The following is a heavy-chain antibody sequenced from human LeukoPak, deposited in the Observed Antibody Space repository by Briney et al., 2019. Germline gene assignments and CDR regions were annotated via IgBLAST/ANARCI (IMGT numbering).Heavy chain of an antibody. CDR3: ASRAPNLGDSGAGSSYYYYYGVDV. D-gene: IGHD3-10*01. V-gene: IGHV4-31*03. CDR2: MFYGGGT. J-gene: IGHJ6*02. Sequence: SETLSLTCTVSGGSVSRGGDYWTWIRQHPGEGLEWIVYMFYGGGTYYNPSLKSRVTMSVDTSKNQFSLTLTSVTAADTAVYYCASRAPNLGDSGAGSSYYYYYGVDVWGQGTSVTVSS. CDR1: GGSVSRGGDY.